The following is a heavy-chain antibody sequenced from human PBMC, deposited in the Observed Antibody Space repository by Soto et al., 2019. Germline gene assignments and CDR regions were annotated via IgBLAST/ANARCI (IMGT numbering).Heavy chain of an antibody. CDR3: IGQVTISASPCIY. D-gene: IGHD3-3*01. CDR1: GFSFTSAW. CDR2: IKSETDGGTT. Sequence: EVQVVESGGGFVEPGGSLRLSCAASGFSFTSAWLTWVRQAPGKGLEWVGRIKSETDGGTTAFAAPVKDRFTMSRDDAENTVPLQMNSLKTDDTVMYYCIGQVTISASPCIYWGQGILVTVSS. V-gene: IGHV3-15*07. J-gene: IGHJ4*02.